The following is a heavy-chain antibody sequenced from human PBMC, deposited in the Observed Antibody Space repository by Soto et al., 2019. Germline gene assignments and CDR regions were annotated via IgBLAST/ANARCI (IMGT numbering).Heavy chain of an antibody. Sequence: SETLSLTCTVSGGSVSSGSYYWSWIRQPPGKGLEWIGYIYYSGSTNYNPSLKSRVTISVDTSKNQFSLKLSSVTAADTAVYYCARNNVDTAMVDYWGQGTLVTVSS. D-gene: IGHD5-18*01. J-gene: IGHJ4*02. CDR1: GGSVSSGSYY. CDR2: IYYSGST. V-gene: IGHV4-61*01. CDR3: ARNNVDTAMVDY.